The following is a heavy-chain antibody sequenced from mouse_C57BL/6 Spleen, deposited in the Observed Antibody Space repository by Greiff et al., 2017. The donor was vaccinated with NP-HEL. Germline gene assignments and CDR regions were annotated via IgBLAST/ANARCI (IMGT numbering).Heavy chain of an antibody. V-gene: IGHV1-22*01. Sequence: EVQLQQSGPELVKPGASVKMSCKASGYTFTDYNMHWVKQSHGKSLEWIGYINPNNGGTSYNQKFKGKATLTVNKSSSTAYMELRSLTSEESAVYYCTRDYGSPWFAYWGQGTLVTVSA. CDR1: GYTFTDYN. CDR2: INPNNGGT. J-gene: IGHJ3*01. CDR3: TRDYGSPWFAY. D-gene: IGHD1-1*01.